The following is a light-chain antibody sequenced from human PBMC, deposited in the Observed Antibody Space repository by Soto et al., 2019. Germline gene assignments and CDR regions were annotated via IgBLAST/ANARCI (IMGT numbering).Light chain of an antibody. CDR1: SSDVGSYNL. V-gene: IGLV2-23*01. CDR3: CSYAGSSTSPYV. Sequence: QSSLTQPASVSGSPGQSITISCPGTSSDVGSYNLVSWYQQHPGKAPKLMIYEGSKRPSGVSNRFSGSKSGNTASLTISGLQAEDEADYYCCSYAGSSTSPYVFGTGTKVTVL. CDR2: EGS. J-gene: IGLJ1*01.